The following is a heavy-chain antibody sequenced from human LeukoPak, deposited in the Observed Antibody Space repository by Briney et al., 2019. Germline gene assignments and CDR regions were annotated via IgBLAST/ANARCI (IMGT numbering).Heavy chain of an antibody. V-gene: IGHV3-23*01. J-gene: IGHJ5*02. Sequence: SGGSLRLSCAASGFTFSDYYMSWIRQAPGKGLEWVSGIGGSGGGSYYVDSVKGRFTISRDNPKNTVYLQMNSLRAEDTAIYYCTKGGRRYFDWFSSLSWGQGTLVTVSS. CDR1: GFTFSDYY. D-gene: IGHD3-9*01. CDR2: IGGSGGGS. CDR3: TKGGRRYFDWFSSLS.